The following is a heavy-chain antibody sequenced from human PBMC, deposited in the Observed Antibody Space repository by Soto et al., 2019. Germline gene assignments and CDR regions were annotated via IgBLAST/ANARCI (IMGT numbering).Heavy chain of an antibody. CDR1: GYTFTNYG. Sequence: QVQVVQSGDEVKKPEASVKVSCKASGYTFTNYGFSWVRQAPGQGLEWMGWISGYNGNTKYAENLQGRVTMTSDTSTSTAHMERRSLRSDDTAVYYCAREGQAPYYYYGMDVWGQGTAVTVSS. CDR2: ISGYNGNT. CDR3: AREGQAPYYYYGMDV. J-gene: IGHJ6*02. V-gene: IGHV1-18*01.